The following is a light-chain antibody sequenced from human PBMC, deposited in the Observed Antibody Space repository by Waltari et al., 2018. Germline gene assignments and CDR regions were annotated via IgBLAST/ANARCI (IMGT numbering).Light chain of an antibody. Sequence: QLVLTQSPSASASLGAPVTLTCTLSSGHSSNVIAWLQQQPEKGPRYLMKVNSDGSHSKGDKIPDRFSGSSSGTEHYLTIASLQSEDEADYYCQTGGHGTWVFGGGTKLTVL. V-gene: IGLV4-69*01. CDR1: SGHSSNV. CDR2: VNSDGSH. CDR3: QTGGHGTWV. J-gene: IGLJ3*02.